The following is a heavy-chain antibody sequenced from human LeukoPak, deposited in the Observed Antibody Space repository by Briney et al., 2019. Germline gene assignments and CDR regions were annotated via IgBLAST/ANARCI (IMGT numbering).Heavy chain of an antibody. D-gene: IGHD3-22*01. CDR2: ISYDGSNK. J-gene: IGHJ1*01. CDR3: ATDYYDSSGYYAVSVFQH. CDR1: GFTFGSYA. V-gene: IGHV3-30-3*01. Sequence: GGSLRLSCAASGFTFGSYAMHWVRQVPGKGLEWVAVISYDGSNKYYADSVKGRYTISRDNSKNTLYLQMNSLRAEDTAVYYCATDYYDSSGYYAVSVFQHWGQGTLVTVSS.